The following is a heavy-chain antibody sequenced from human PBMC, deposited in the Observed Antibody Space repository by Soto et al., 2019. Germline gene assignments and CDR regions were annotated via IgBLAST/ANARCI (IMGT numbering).Heavy chain of an antibody. V-gene: IGHV4-34*01. CDR3: ARAIAAAGTRTLNHYFDY. Sequence: SETLSLTCAVYGGSFSGYYWSWIRQPPGKGLEWIGEINHSGSTNYNPSLKSRVTISVDTSKNQFSLKLSSVTAADTAVYYCARAIAAAGTRTLNHYFDYWGQGTLVTVSS. D-gene: IGHD6-13*01. CDR2: INHSGST. J-gene: IGHJ4*02. CDR1: GGSFSGYY.